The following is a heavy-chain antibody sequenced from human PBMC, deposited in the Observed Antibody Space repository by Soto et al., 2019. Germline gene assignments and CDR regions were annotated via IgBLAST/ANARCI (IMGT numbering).Heavy chain of an antibody. CDR2: ISGSGGSR. D-gene: IGHD3-22*01. J-gene: IGHJ3*02. V-gene: IGHV3-23*01. Sequence: EVQLLESGGGLVQPGGSLRLSCIASGFTFNSYAMSWVRQAPGKGLEWVSGISGSGGSRYYADSVKGRFTISRDNSKTTLYLQMNRLRAGDTTVYYCAKKYYYESLGYYSRDGFDIWGLGTLVTVSS. CDR3: AKKYYYESLGYYSRDGFDI. CDR1: GFTFNSYA.